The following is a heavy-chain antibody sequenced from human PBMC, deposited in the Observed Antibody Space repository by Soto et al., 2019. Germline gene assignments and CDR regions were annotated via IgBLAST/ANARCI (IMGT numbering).Heavy chain of an antibody. CDR1: GCSISSSSYY. CDR3: ASPKIAFYNWFDP. V-gene: IGHV4-39*01. Sequence: SETLSLTCTVSGCSISSSSYYWGCIRQPPGKGLEWIGSIYYSGSTYYNPSLKSRVTISVDTSKNQFSLKLSSVTAADTAVYYCASPKIAFYNWFDPWGQGTLVTVS. J-gene: IGHJ5*02. D-gene: IGHD3-3*02. CDR2: IYYSGST.